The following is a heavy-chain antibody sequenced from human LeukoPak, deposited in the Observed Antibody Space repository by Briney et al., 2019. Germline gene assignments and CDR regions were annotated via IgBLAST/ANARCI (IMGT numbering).Heavy chain of an antibody. J-gene: IGHJ5*02. Sequence: SETLSLTCTVSGGSISSGSYYWGWIRQSPGKGLEWIGSIYYSGSTYYNPSLKSRVTISVDTSKNQFSLKLSSVTAADTAVYYCARTGRGRVTIFGVVRGGPNWFDPWGQGTLVTVSS. CDR2: IYYSGST. CDR1: GGSISSGSYY. V-gene: IGHV4-39*01. CDR3: ARTGRGRVTIFGVVRGGPNWFDP. D-gene: IGHD3-3*01.